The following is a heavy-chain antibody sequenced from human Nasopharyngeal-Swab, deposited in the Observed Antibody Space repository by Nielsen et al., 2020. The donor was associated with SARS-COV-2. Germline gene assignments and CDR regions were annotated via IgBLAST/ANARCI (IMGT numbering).Heavy chain of an antibody. V-gene: IGHV3-33*01. Sequence: GESLKTSCAASGFTFSNYGMHWVRQAPGKGLEWVAVIWYDGSNKYYADSVKGRFTISRDNAKNTLYLQMNSLRAEDTAVYYCARPSIAAPIPYYYAMDVWGQGTTVTVSS. D-gene: IGHD6-6*01. CDR1: GFTFSNYG. CDR3: ARPSIAAPIPYYYAMDV. CDR2: IWYDGSNK. J-gene: IGHJ6*02.